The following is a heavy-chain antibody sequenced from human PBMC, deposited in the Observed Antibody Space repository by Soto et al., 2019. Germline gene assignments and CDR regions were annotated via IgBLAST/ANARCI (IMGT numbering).Heavy chain of an antibody. D-gene: IGHD4-17*01. V-gene: IGHV4-59*08. CDR3: AKITVTTGLYYFDY. Sequence: ETLSLTCTVSGVSLSSYYWSWIRQPPGKGLEWIGYIYYSGSTNYNPSLKSRVTISVDTSKNQFSLKLSSVTAADTAVYYCAKITVTTGLYYFDYWGQGTLVTVSS. J-gene: IGHJ4*02. CDR2: IYYSGST. CDR1: GVSLSSYY.